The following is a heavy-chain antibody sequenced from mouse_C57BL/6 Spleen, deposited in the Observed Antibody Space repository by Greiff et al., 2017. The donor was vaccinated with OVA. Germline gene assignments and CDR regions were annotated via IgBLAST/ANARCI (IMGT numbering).Heavy chain of an antibody. CDR1: GYTFTDYY. CDR3: ARSYYGSSYYFDY. J-gene: IGHJ2*01. Sequence: VQLQQSGPVLVKPGASVKMSCKASGYTFTDYYMNWVKQSHGKSLEWIGVINPYNGGTSYNQKFKGKATLTVDKSSSTAYMGLNSLTSEDSAVYYCARSYYGSSYYFDYWGQGTTLTVSS. V-gene: IGHV1-19*01. D-gene: IGHD1-1*01. CDR2: INPYNGGT.